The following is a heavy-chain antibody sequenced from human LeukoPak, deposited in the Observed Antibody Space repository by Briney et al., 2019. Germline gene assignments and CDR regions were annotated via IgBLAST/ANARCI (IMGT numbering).Heavy chain of an antibody. Sequence: GGSLRLSCAVSGITLSNYGMSWVRQAPGKGLEWVAGISDSGGRTNYADSVKGRFTISRDNPKNTLYLQMNSLRAEDTAVYFCPKRGVVIRVILVGFHKEAYYFDSWGQGALVTVSS. V-gene: IGHV3-23*01. J-gene: IGHJ4*02. CDR2: ISDSGGRT. D-gene: IGHD3-22*01. CDR3: PKRGVVIRVILVGFHKEAYYFDS. CDR1: GITLSNYG.